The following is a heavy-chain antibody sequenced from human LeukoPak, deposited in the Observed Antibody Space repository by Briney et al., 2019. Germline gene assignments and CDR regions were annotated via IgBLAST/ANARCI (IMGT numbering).Heavy chain of an antibody. CDR3: AREPVGGVVAEGYFDY. Sequence: GGSLRLSCAASGFTVSSNYISCVRQAPGKGLEWVSFFYSGGSTYYADAVKGRFTISRDNSKNTLYLQMNSLRAEDTAVYYCAREPVGGVVAEGYFDYWGQGTLVTVSS. CDR2: FYSGGST. CDR1: GFTVSSNY. D-gene: IGHD2-15*01. J-gene: IGHJ4*02. V-gene: IGHV3-53*01.